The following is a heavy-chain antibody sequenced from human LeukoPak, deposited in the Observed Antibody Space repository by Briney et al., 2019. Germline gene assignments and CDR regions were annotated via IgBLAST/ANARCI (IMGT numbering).Heavy chain of an antibody. V-gene: IGHV4-39*06. CDR2: IYDSGTT. CDR1: GGSFSSYTYY. Sequence: SGTLSLTCTVSGGSFSSYTYYWGWIRQGPGRGLVWNTSIYDSGTTYYSSSLRRRATISVNRSNNQYPMVLTSVTAASTAEYFCAGYGSGWSGGGGYWGQASLVIVSS. D-gene: IGHD6-19*01. CDR3: AGYGSGWSGGGGY. J-gene: IGHJ4*02.